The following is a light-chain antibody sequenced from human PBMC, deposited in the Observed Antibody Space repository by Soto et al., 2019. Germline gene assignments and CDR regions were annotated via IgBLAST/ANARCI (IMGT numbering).Light chain of an antibody. Sequence: EIVMMQSPATLSVSPGERATLSCRASQSISSNLAWYQQKPGQTPRLLIYGASTRAAGIPARFSGSGSGTELTLTISSLQSEDFAVYYCQQYNNWPPFTFGPGTKVDIK. V-gene: IGKV3-15*01. CDR1: QSISSN. J-gene: IGKJ3*01. CDR2: GAS. CDR3: QQYNNWPPFT.